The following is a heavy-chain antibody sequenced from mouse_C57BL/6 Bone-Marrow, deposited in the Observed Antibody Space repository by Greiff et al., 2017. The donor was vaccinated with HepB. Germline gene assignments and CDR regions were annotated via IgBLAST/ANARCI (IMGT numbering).Heavy chain of an antibody. Sequence: QLQQSGAELARPGASVKLSCKASGYTFTSYGISWVKQRTGQGLEWIGEIYPRSGNTYYNEKFKGKATLTADKSSSTAYMELRSLTSEDSAVYFCARSTMVKFAYWGQGTLVTVSA. CDR2: IYPRSGNT. D-gene: IGHD2-2*01. V-gene: IGHV1-81*01. CDR1: GYTFTSYG. CDR3: ARSTMVKFAY. J-gene: IGHJ3*01.